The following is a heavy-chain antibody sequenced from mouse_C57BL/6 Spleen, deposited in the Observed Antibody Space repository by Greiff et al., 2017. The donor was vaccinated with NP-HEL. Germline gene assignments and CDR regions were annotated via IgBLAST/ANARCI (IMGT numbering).Heavy chain of an antibody. V-gene: IGHV14-2*01. CDR1: GFNIKDYY. D-gene: IGHD3-2*02. CDR3: ASGGSGYVAMDY. J-gene: IGHJ4*01. Sequence: VQLQQSGAELVKPGASVKLSCTASGFNIKDYYMYWVKQRTEQGLEWIGRIDPVDGETKYAPTFQGQATITADTSSNTAYLQLSSLTSEDTAVYYCASGGSGYVAMDYWGQGTSVTVSS. CDR2: IDPVDGET.